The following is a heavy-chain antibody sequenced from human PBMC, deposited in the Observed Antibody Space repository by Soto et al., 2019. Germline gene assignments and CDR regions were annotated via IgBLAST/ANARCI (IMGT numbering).Heavy chain of an antibody. V-gene: IGHV1-18*01. CDR2: ISAYNGNT. J-gene: IGHJ6*02. D-gene: IGHD3-22*01. Sequence: ASVKVSCKASGYTFTSYGISWVRQAPGQGLEWMGWISAYNGNTNYAQKLQGRVTMTTDTSASTAYMELRSLRSDDAAVYYCARDPGYYDSSGYYSTAYYYYYYGMDVWGQGTTVTVSS. CDR3: ARDPGYYDSSGYYSTAYYYYYYGMDV. CDR1: GYTFTSYG.